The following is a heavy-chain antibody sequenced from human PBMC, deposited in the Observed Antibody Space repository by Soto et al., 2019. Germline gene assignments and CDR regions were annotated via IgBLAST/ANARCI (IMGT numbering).Heavy chain of an antibody. J-gene: IGHJ4*02. D-gene: IGHD3-22*01. CDR2: ISSRSDYI. CDR1: GFTFSSYS. Sequence: GGSLRLSCAASGFTFSSYSMNWVRQAPGKGLEWVSSISSRSDYIYYADSVKGRFSLSRDNARSSLYLEINSLRAEDTAVYYCARDPEGYYYDSRLVTEYFEYWGQGTLVTVS. V-gene: IGHV3-21*01. CDR3: ARDPEGYYYDSRLVTEYFEY.